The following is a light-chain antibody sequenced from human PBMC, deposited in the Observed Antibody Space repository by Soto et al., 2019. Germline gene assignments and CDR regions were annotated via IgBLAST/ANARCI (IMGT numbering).Light chain of an antibody. CDR3: QKYSSVPV. CDR2: AAS. V-gene: IGKV1-27*01. CDR1: QNINSY. Sequence: DIQMTQSPSSLSASVGDRVSITCRASQNINSYLNWFQQKPGKAPKLLIYAASTLQSGVPSRFSGSGSGTDFTLTINSLQPEDVATYSCQKYSSVPVFGPGTKVEIK. J-gene: IGKJ3*01.